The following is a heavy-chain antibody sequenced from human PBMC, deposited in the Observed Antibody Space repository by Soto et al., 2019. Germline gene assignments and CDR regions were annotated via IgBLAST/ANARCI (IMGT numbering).Heavy chain of an antibody. J-gene: IGHJ3*02. D-gene: IGHD6-13*01. CDR1: GGSIRSYY. CDR3: ARDLGAADAFDI. V-gene: IGHV4-59*01. Sequence: PSETLSLTCTVSGGSIRSYYWSWIRQPPGQGLEWIGYNYYSGSTNYNPPLKSRVTISVDTSKNPFSLKLSSVTAADTAVYYCARDLGAADAFDIWGQGTMVTGSS. CDR2: NYYSGST.